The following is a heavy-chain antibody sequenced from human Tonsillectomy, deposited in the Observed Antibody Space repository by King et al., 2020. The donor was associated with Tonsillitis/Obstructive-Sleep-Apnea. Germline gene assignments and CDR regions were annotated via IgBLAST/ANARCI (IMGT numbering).Heavy chain of an antibody. Sequence: QLVQSGAEVKKPGESLKISCKGSGYSFTNYWIGWVRQMPGKGLEWMGFIYPGDSDTRYSPSFQGQVTISADTSISTAYLPWSSLKASDTAMYYGARLEMRVAARPFDVWGQGTMVTVSS. CDR3: ARLEMRVAARPFDV. D-gene: IGHD2-15*01. J-gene: IGHJ3*01. CDR2: IYPGDSDT. CDR1: GYSFTNYW. V-gene: IGHV5-51*01.